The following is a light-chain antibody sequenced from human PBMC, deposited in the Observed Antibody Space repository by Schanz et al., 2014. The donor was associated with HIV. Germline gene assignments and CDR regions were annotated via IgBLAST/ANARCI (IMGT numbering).Light chain of an antibody. CDR1: QTISSS. CDR2: AAS. V-gene: IGKV1-9*01. J-gene: IGKJ4*01. CDR3: QQLNSYPLT. Sequence: DIQLTQSPALLSASVGDRVTITCRASQTISSSLAWYQQRPGKAPKVLIYAASSLQRGAPSRFSGSGSGTEFTLTISSLQPEDIATYYCQQLNSYPLTFGGGTKVEIK.